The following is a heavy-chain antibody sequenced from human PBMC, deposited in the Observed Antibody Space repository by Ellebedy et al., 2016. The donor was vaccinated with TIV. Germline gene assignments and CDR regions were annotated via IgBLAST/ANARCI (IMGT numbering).Heavy chain of an antibody. CDR2: INQDGRDK. CDR1: GFTFRSYW. CDR3: ARDGSYGDYLSPRHAFNM. J-gene: IGHJ3*02. V-gene: IGHV3-7*01. Sequence: GGSLRLSCAASGFTFRSYWMSWVRQAPGKGLEWVGNINQDGRDKYYVDSVKGRFSISRDNAKNSLYRQMNSLRGEDTALYFCARDGSYGDYLSPRHAFNMWGQGTMVTVSS. D-gene: IGHD4-17*01.